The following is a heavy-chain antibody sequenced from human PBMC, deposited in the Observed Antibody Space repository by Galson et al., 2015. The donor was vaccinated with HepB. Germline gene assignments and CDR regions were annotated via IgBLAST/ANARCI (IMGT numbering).Heavy chain of an antibody. V-gene: IGHV4-31*03. CDR1: GGSISSGGYY. J-gene: IGHJ6*03. Sequence: LSLTCTVSGGSISSGGYYWSWIRQHPGKGLEWIGYIYYSGSTYYNPSLKSRVTISVDTSKNQFSLKLSSVTAADTAVYYCARRAAMVRENYYYYYMDVWGKGTTVTVSS. CDR3: ARRAAMVRENYYYYYMDV. CDR2: IYYSGST. D-gene: IGHD3-10*01.